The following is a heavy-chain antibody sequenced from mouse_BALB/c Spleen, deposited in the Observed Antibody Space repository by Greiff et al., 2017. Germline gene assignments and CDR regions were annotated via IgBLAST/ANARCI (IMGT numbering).Heavy chain of an antibody. CDR1: GFTFSSYA. Sequence: DVKLVESGGGLVKPGGSLKLSCAASGFTFSSYAMSWVRQTPEKRLEWVASISSGGSTYYPDSVKGRFTISRDNARNILYLQMSSLRSEDTAMYYCARGLSYYAPPYAMDYWGQGTSVTVSS. J-gene: IGHJ4*01. D-gene: IGHD2-12*01. CDR3: ARGLSYYAPPYAMDY. V-gene: IGHV5-6-5*01. CDR2: ISSGGST.